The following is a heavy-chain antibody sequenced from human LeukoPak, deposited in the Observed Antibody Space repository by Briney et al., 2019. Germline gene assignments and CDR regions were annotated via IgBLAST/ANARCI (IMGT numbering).Heavy chain of an antibody. CDR1: GGSISSDY. V-gene: IGHV4-59*01. CDR2: IYYSGTT. D-gene: IGHD2-15*01. J-gene: IGHJ4*02. CDR3: ARCYCSGGRCYHFDY. Sequence: SETLSLTCTVSGGSISSDYWSWIRQSPGKGLEWIGYIYYSGTTSYNPSLKSRVTISLDTSKNQFSLKLSSVTAADTAVYYCARCYCSGGRCYHFDYWGQGTLVTVSS.